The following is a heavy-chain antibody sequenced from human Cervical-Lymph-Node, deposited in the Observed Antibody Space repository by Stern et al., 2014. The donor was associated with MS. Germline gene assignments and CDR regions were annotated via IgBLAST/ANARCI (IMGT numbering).Heavy chain of an antibody. Sequence: QVQLVQSGAEVKKPGASVKISCKASGNTFTKHYVHWVRQAPGQGLEWMGIITPSGVNTNYAQRFQDRIIVTRDTSTNTVYMELSSLRSQDTAVYYCATDRSGWLIYGMDVWGQGTTVTVAS. CDR3: ATDRSGWLIYGMDV. CDR1: GNTFTKHY. J-gene: IGHJ6*02. D-gene: IGHD6-19*01. CDR2: ITPSGVNT. V-gene: IGHV1-46*01.